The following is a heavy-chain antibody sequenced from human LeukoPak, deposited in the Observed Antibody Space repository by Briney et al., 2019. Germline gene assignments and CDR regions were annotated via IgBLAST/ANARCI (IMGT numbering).Heavy chain of an antibody. CDR2: IRPNSGGT. Sequence: GASVKVSCKTSGYTFTGYYLHWVRQAPGQGLEWMGWIRPNSGGTKNAQKFQGRVTMTRDTSISTAYMELNRLTSDGTAVYYCATYSNSTLQYYYGLDVWGQGTTVTVSS. J-gene: IGHJ6*02. CDR3: ATYSNSTLQYYYGLDV. CDR1: GYTFTGYY. V-gene: IGHV1-2*02. D-gene: IGHD6-6*01.